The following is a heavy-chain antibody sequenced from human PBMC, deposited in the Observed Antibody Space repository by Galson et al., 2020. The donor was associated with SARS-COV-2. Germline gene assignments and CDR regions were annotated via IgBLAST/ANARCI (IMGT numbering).Heavy chain of an antibody. CDR1: GFPFSDFL. CDR3: AKGGYATSWFWIY. V-gene: IGHV3-7*01. D-gene: IGHD2-2*01. J-gene: IGHJ4*02. Sequence: GESLKISCAASGFPFSDFLMTWVRQTPGKGLEWLATIKQDGSEKHYGDSMRGRITISRDNTKNSLFLQMDSLRVEDTAVYFCAKGGYATSWFWIYWGRGSLVTVSS. CDR2: IKQDGSEK.